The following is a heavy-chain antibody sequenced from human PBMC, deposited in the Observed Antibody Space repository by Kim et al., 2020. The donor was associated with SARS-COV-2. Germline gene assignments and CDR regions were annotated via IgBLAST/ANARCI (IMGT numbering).Heavy chain of an antibody. J-gene: IGHJ5*02. CDR2: FDPEDGET. CDR3: ATSLRYFVWLLYNWFDP. CDR1: GYTLTELS. D-gene: IGHD3-9*01. V-gene: IGHV1-24*01. Sequence: ASVKVSCKVSGYTLTELSMHWVRQAPGKGLEWMGGFDPEDGETIYAQKFQGRVTMTEDTSTDTAYMELSSLRSEDTAVYYCATSLRYFVWLLYNWFDPWGQGTLVTVSS.